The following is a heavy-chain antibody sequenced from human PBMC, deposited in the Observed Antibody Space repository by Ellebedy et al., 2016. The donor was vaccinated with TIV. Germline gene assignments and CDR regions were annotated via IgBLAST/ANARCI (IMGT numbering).Heavy chain of an antibody. J-gene: IGHJ6*03. V-gene: IGHV3-23*01. CDR3: VKGDSVYYYMDV. CDR1: GFTFSKYA. D-gene: IGHD2-15*01. Sequence: GESLKISCAASGFTFSKYAMTWVRLFTGQGVGMVSGICDTGITRYYADSANGRFTISRDNSRSTLYLQMNSLRTEDTAVYYCVKGDSVYYYMDVWGKGTTVTVSS. CDR2: ICDTGITR.